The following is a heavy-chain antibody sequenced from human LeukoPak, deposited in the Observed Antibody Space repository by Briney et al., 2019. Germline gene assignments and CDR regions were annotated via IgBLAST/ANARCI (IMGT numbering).Heavy chain of an antibody. V-gene: IGHV3-21*01. CDR1: GFTFSSYS. J-gene: IGHJ4*02. CDR2: ISSSSSYI. Sequence: GGSLRLSCAASGFTFSSYSMNWVRQAPGKGLEWVSSISSSSSYIYYADSVKGRFTISRDNAKNSLYLQMNGLRAEDTAVYYCARQCPVPPPNPGDYFDYWGQGTLVTVSS. D-gene: IGHD7-27*01. CDR3: ARQCPVPPPNPGDYFDY.